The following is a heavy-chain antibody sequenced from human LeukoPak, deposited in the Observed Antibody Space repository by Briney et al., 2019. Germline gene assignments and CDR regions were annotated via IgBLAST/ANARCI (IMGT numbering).Heavy chain of an antibody. CDR3: ARDTKTMVRGVPDPSNYYYYCYGMDV. V-gene: IGHV3-11*06. J-gene: IGHJ6*04. CDR2: ISSSSSYT. CDR1: GFTFSDYY. Sequence: GGSLRLSCAASGFTFSDYYMSWIRQAPGKGLEWVSYISSSSSYTNYADSVKGRFTISRDNAKNSLYLQMNSLRAEDTAVYYCARDTKTMVRGVPDPSNYYYYCYGMDVWGKGTTVTVSS. D-gene: IGHD3-10*01.